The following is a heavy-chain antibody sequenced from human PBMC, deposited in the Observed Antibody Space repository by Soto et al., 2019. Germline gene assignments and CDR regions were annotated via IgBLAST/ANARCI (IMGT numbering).Heavy chain of an antibody. CDR1: GYTFTSYA. CDR2: INAGNGNT. D-gene: IGHD6-13*01. CDR3: ARGGIAAARPTFDY. J-gene: IGHJ4*02. Sequence: ASVTVSCKASGYTFTSYAMHWVRQAPGQRLEWMGWINAGNGNTKCSQKFQGRVTITRDTSTSTVYMELSSLRSEDTAVYYCARGGIAAARPTFDYWGQGTLVTVSS. V-gene: IGHV1-3*01.